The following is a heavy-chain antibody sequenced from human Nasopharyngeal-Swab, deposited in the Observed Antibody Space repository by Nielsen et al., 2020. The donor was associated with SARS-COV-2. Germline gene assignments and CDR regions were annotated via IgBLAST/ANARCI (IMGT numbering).Heavy chain of an antibody. CDR3: AKDSTKGGYDFWSGYYVSEY. CDR2: ISGSGGST. J-gene: IGHJ4*02. D-gene: IGHD3-3*01. V-gene: IGHV3-23*01. Sequence: WIRQPPGKGLEWVSAISGSGGSTYYADSVKGRFTISRDNSKNTLYLQMNSLRAEDTAVYYCAKDSTKGGYDFWSGYYVSEYWGQGTLVTVSS.